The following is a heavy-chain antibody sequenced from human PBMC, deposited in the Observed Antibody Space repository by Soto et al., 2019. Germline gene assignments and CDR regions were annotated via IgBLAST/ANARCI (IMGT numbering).Heavy chain of an antibody. Sequence: GGSLRLSWATSGFTFSRYAMIWVRQSPGKGLEWVSAISGSGGSTYYADSVKGRFTISRDNSKNTLYLQMNSLRAEDTAVYYCAKDLGSMIYGVGPYGNEVWGPARTFPVS. CDR1: GFTFSRYA. CDR3: AKDLGSMIYGVGPYGNEV. CDR2: ISGSGGST. V-gene: IGHV3-23*01. J-gene: IGHJ6*02. D-gene: IGHD3-3*01.